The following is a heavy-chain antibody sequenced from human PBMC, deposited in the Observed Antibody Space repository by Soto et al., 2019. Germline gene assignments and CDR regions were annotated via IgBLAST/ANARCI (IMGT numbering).Heavy chain of an antibody. Sequence: PGASLKTSRTGSGYCFTSSLISWVRQLPGKGQEWLGRIDPSESHANYSPSCQGHVCISAAKSSRTACRQGSSLWASDTGMYYCARHLYVGSGGTRYCYYCRGGWGQGCTGTV. D-gene: IGHD3-10*02. CDR3: ARHLYVGSGGTRYCYYCRGG. J-gene: IGHJ6*02. CDR2: IDPSESHA. CDR1: GYCFTSSL. V-gene: IGHV5-10-1*01.